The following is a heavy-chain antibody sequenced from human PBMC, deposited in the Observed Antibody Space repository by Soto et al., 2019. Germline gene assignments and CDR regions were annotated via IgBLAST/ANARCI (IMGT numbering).Heavy chain of an antibody. J-gene: IGHJ4*02. CDR3: ARALGYTYGHLPIDY. V-gene: IGHV4-34*01. Sequence: QVQLQQWGAGLLKPSETLSLTCAVYGGSFRGYYWSWIRQPPGKGLEWIGEINHSGSTNYNPSLKSRVTISVDTSKNQVSLKLNSVTAADTAVYYCARALGYTYGHLPIDYWGQGTLVTVSS. CDR1: GGSFRGYY. D-gene: IGHD5-18*01. CDR2: INHSGST.